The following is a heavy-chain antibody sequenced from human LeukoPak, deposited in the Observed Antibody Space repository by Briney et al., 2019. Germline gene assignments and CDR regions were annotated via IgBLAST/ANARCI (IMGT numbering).Heavy chain of an antibody. Sequence: PGGSLRLSCAASGFTFSSYGMHWVRQAPGKGLEWVAVISYDGSNKYYADSVKGRFTISRDNSENTLYLQMNSLRAEDTAVYYCAKGPGSSSWYYYFDYWGQGTLVTVSS. J-gene: IGHJ4*02. V-gene: IGHV3-30*18. CDR1: GFTFSSYG. CDR2: ISYDGSNK. CDR3: AKGPGSSSWYYYFDY. D-gene: IGHD6-13*01.